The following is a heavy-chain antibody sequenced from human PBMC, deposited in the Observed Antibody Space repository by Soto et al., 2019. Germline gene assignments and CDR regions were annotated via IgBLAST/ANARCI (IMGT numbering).Heavy chain of an antibody. CDR2: ISSSGSKT. J-gene: IGHJ5*02. Sequence: DVQLVESGGGMVQPGGSLRLSCAVSGFTFRNFEMNWVRQVPGKGMEWLAYISSSGSKTYYAESVKGRFTISRDNTEDSLFLQMNSLRVEDSGIYFCARDSIAAPNRFDPWGQVTRVTVSS. CDR1: GFTFRNFE. CDR3: ARDSIAAPNRFDP. D-gene: IGHD2-21*01. V-gene: IGHV3-48*03.